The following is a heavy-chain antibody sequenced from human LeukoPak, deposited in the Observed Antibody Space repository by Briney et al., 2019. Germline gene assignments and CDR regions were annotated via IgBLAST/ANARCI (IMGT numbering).Heavy chain of an antibody. CDR3: AREGYSSSWYYFDY. CDR2: IYTSGST. V-gene: IGHV4-4*07. D-gene: IGHD6-13*01. Sequence: SETLSLTCTVSGGSISSYYWSWIRQPAGKGLEWIGRIYTSGSTNYNPSLKSRVTISVDKAKNQFSLKLSSVTAADTAVYYCAREGYSSSWYYFDYWGQGTLVTVSS. CDR1: GGSISSYY. J-gene: IGHJ4*02.